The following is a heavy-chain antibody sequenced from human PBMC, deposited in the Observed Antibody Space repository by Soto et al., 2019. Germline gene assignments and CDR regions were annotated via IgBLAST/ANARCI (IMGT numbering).Heavy chain of an antibody. CDR3: PRGNSESCDGNGYLGRH. D-gene: IGHD5-18*01. J-gene: IGHJ4*02. CDR1: GFTFSSYW. V-gene: IGHV3-74*01. CDR2: IKVDGSGT. Sequence: DVQLVESGGGLVQPGESLTLSCAASGFTFSSYWMHWVRQAPGKGLVWVSRIKVDGSGTYYAASGQGRFTITRDNANNAFYLQINSLRVEAPAVYLSPRGNSESCDGNGYLGRHWGQGTLVTVSS.